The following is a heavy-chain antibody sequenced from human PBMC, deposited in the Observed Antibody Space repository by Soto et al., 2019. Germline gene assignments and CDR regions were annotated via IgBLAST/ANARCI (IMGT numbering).Heavy chain of an antibody. D-gene: IGHD3-3*01. J-gene: IGHJ4*02. CDR2: ISGSGGAT. V-gene: IGHV3-23*01. CDR3: AIGEWLSTSYFNF. Sequence: WGTLRLSCAASGFTFTSFAVSWVRQAPGKGLEWVSAISGSGGATYYAASVKGRFTVSRDNSRNTVYLQVDSLRVEDTAVYHWAIGEWLSTSYFNFWGKGTLVTVSS. CDR1: GFTFTSFA.